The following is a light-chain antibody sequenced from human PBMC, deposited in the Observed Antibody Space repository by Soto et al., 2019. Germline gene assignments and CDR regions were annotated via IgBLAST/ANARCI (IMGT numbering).Light chain of an antibody. CDR1: QSISTY. Sequence: DIQMTQSPSSLSASAGDRVTITCRASQSISTYLNWYQHKPGQVPRLLIFAASSLQSGVSSRFSGSGSGTDFTLTISSLQPEDIATYYCQQRYNSRYTFGQGTKLEIK. J-gene: IGKJ2*01. CDR3: QQRYNSRYT. V-gene: IGKV1-39*01. CDR2: AAS.